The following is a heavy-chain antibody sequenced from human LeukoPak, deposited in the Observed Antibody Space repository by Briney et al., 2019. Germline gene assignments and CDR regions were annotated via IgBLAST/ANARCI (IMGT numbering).Heavy chain of an antibody. Sequence: PGGSLRLSCAASGFTFSSYEMNWVRQAPGKGLEWVSYISSSGSTIYYADSVKGRFTISRDNAKNSLYLQMNSLRAEDTAAYYCAREAGLPYYYYYGMDVWGQGTTVTVSS. CDR1: GFTFSSYE. D-gene: IGHD6-13*01. CDR2: ISSSGSTI. J-gene: IGHJ6*02. V-gene: IGHV3-48*03. CDR3: AREAGLPYYYYYGMDV.